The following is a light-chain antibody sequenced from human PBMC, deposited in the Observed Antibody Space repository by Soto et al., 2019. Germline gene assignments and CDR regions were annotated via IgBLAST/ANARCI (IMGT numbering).Light chain of an antibody. CDR2: DTS. J-gene: IGKJ2*01. CDR3: QQYNNWPPYT. CDR1: QSVSNN. V-gene: IGKV3-15*01. Sequence: EMVMRQSPATLSVPPGERVTLSCRASQSVSNNLAWYQQKPGQAPRLLIYDTSTRATGIPVRFSGSGSGTEFTLTISGLQSEDFAVYYCQQYNNWPPYTFGQGTKLEIK.